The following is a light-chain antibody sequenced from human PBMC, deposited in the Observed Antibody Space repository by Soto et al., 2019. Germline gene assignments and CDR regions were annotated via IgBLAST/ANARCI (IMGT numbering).Light chain of an antibody. CDR3: QQYGSSALT. CDR1: QSVSSSY. CDR2: GAS. V-gene: IGKV3-20*01. J-gene: IGKJ4*01. Sequence: DIVLTQSPGTLSSSPGERASLYCRASQSVSSSYLAWYQQKPGQAPRLLIYGASSRATGIPDRFSGSGSGTDFTLTISRLEPEDCAVYYCQQYGSSALTFGGGTKVDIK.